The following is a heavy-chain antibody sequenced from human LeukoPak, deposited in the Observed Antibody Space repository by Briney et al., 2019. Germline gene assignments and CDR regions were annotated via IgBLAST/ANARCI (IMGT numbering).Heavy chain of an antibody. D-gene: IGHD3-10*01. V-gene: IGHV3-7*01. Sequence: GCLRLSCAASRFTLSKYLISWVREAPGNERPCVANINTDGRDTYYVKSVKGRFTIPRANAKNSLCLQMTRLRAEDTAIYYCVSALRGSPIDYGGQGTL. CDR2: INTDGRDT. CDR1: RFTLSKYL. J-gene: IGHJ4*02. CDR3: VSALRGSPIDY.